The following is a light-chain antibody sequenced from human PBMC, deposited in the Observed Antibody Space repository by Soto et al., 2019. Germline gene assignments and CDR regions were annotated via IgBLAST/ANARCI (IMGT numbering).Light chain of an antibody. V-gene: IGKV3-20*01. Sequence: EIVLTQSPGTLSLSPGERATLSCRASQSVSSSYLAWYQQKPGQAPRLLIYGASSRATGIPARFSGSGSGTDFTLTISRVEPEDFAVYYCQQYGSSPGTFGQGTKVEIK. J-gene: IGKJ1*01. CDR1: QSVSSSY. CDR2: GAS. CDR3: QQYGSSPGT.